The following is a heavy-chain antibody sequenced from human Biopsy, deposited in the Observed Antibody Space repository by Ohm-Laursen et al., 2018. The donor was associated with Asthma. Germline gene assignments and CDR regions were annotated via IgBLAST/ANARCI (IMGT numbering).Heavy chain of an antibody. V-gene: IGHV1-69*01. CDR3: ARGGYYGDRRHHNGLDV. CDR1: GDILSSFG. J-gene: IGHJ6*02. Sequence: SLVTVSCTAHGDILSSFGIKWVRKAPGQGLEWLGGVILIEGTTHTAQKIQGIVTINANESTSTVYMELTSLRKEDTAVYYCARGGYYGDRRHHNGLDVWGQGTTVTVSS. CDR2: VILIEGTT. D-gene: IGHD4-17*01.